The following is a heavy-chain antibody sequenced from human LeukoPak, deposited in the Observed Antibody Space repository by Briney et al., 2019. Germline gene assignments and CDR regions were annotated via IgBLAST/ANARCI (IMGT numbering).Heavy chain of an antibody. Sequence: GGSLRLSCAASGFTFSTYEMNWVRQAPGKGLEWVSYISSSSSTIYYADSVKGRFTISRDNAKNSLYLQMNSLRAEDTAVYYCARLKAARLVFYYYYYRDVWGKGTTVTVSS. V-gene: IGHV3-48*01. CDR3: ARLKAARLVFYYYYYRDV. CDR1: GFTFSTYE. CDR2: ISSSSSTI. J-gene: IGHJ6*03. D-gene: IGHD6-6*01.